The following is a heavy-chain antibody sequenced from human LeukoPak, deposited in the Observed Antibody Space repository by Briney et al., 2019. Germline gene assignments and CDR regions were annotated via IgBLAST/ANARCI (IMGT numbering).Heavy chain of an antibody. CDR2: IYYSGST. CDR1: GGSISSSSYY. V-gene: IGHV4-39*01. Sequence: PSETLSLTCTVSGGSISSSSYYWGWIRQPPGKGLEWIGSIYYSGSTYYNPSLKSRVTISVDTSKNQFSLKLSSVTAADTAVYYCARHVRRLNDAFDIWGQGTMVTVSS. D-gene: IGHD6-25*01. CDR3: ARHVRRLNDAFDI. J-gene: IGHJ3*02.